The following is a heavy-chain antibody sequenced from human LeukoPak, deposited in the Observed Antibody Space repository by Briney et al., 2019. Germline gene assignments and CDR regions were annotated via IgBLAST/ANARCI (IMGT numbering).Heavy chain of an antibody. V-gene: IGHV4-4*09. Sequence: SETLSLTCTVSGGSISSYYWSWIRQPPGKGLEWIGYIYTSGSTNYNPSLKSRVTISVDTSKNQLSLKLSSVTAADTAVYYCARLGIPSGQYYFDYWGQGTLVTVSS. D-gene: IGHD1-14*01. CDR1: GGSISSYY. CDR2: IYTSGST. J-gene: IGHJ4*02. CDR3: ARLGIPSGQYYFDY.